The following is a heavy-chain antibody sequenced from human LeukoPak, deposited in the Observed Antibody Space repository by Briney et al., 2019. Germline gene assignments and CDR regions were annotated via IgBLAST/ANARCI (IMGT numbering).Heavy chain of an antibody. CDR3: ARGRDGYNYYDY. CDR2: MKRDGSEI. CDR1: GFTFSTYW. Sequence: GGSLRLSCSASGFTFSTYWMSWVRQAPGKGLEWVANMKRDGSEIYYVDSVKGRFTISRDNAKNSLFLQMNSLRAEDTAVYYCARGRDGYNYYDYWGQGALVTVSS. D-gene: IGHD5-24*01. V-gene: IGHV3-7*01. J-gene: IGHJ4*02.